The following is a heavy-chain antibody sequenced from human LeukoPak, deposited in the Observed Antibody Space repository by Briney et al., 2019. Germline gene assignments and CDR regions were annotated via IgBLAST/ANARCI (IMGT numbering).Heavy chain of an antibody. CDR3: ARDRSYSSGWYSNWFDP. CDR1: GYTFTSYG. CDR2: ISAYSGNT. J-gene: IGHJ5*02. D-gene: IGHD6-19*01. Sequence: EASVNVSCTASGYTFTSYGISWVRQAPGQGLEWMGWISAYSGNTNYAQKLQGRVTMTTDTSTSTAYMELRSLRSDDTAVYYCARDRSYSSGWYSNWFDPWGQGTLVTVSS. V-gene: IGHV1-18*01.